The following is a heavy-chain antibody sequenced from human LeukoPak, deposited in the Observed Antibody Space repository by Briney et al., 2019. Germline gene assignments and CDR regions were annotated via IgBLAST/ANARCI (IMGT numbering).Heavy chain of an antibody. CDR2: ISGSGGST. J-gene: IGHJ4*02. CDR1: GFTFSSYG. V-gene: IGHV3-23*01. CDR3: AKDQWFGDKSFDY. Sequence: GGTLRLSCAAPGFTFSSYGMSWVRQAPGKGLEWVSGISGSGGSTYYADSVKGRFTISRDNSKNTLYLRMNSLRAEDTAVYYCAKDQWFGDKSFDYWGQGTLVTVSS. D-gene: IGHD3-10*01.